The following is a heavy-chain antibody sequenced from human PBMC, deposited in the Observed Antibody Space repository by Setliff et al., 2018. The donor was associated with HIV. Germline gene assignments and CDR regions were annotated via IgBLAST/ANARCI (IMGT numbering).Heavy chain of an antibody. Sequence: LSLTCTVSGGSISRGSYYWSWIRQPAGKGLEWIGCIYTSGSIHYNPSLKSRVTISVDTSKNQFSLKVSSVNAPDTAVYFCAREDGEYTSSPRWFDPWGQGTQVTV. CDR2: IYTSGSI. CDR1: GGSISRGSYY. CDR3: AREDGEYTSSPRWFDP. V-gene: IGHV4-61*02. D-gene: IGHD6-13*01. J-gene: IGHJ5*02.